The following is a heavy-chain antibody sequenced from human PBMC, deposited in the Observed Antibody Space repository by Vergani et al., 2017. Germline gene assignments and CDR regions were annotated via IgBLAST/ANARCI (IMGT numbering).Heavy chain of an antibody. CDR2: IYYSGST. Sequence: QVQLQESGPGLVKPSETLSLTCTVSGGSISSYYWSWIRQPPGKGLEWIGSIYYSGSTYYNPSLKSRVTISVDTSKNQFSLKLSSVTAADTAVYYCARSRVKDCSSTSCYNHYGMDVWGQGTTVTVSS. CDR1: GGSISSYY. CDR3: ARSRVKDCSSTSCYNHYGMDV. V-gene: IGHV4-39*07. D-gene: IGHD2-2*02. J-gene: IGHJ6*02.